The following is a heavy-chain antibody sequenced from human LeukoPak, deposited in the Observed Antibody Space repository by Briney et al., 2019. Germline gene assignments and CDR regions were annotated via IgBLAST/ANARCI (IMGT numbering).Heavy chain of an antibody. D-gene: IGHD4-17*01. V-gene: IGHV3-66*01. Sequence: GGSLILSCAASGFTVSSNYMSWVRQAPGKGLEWVSVIYSGGSTYYADSVKGRFTISRDISKNTLYLQMNSLKTEDTAVYYCTTGGTVTFDYWGQGTLVTVSS. CDR1: GFTVSSNY. J-gene: IGHJ4*02. CDR3: TTGGTVTFDY. CDR2: IYSGGST.